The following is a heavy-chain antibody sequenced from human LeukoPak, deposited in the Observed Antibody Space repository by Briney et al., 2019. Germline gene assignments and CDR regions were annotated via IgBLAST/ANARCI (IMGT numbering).Heavy chain of an antibody. Sequence: GGSLRLSCEVSGFILSTYWMSWVRQAPGKGLEWVACIKEDGSEKYYVNSVKGRFTISRDNVKNSIYLQMNSPRGEDTAVYYCVRDGRWPLVGDYWGQGTLVAVSS. J-gene: IGHJ4*02. CDR2: IKEDGSEK. CDR1: GFILSTYW. V-gene: IGHV3-7*01. D-gene: IGHD4-23*01. CDR3: VRDGRWPLVGDY.